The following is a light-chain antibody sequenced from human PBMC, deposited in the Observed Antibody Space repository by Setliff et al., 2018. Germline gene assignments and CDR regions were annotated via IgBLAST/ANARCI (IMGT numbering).Light chain of an antibody. V-gene: IGLV2-14*03. CDR3: SSYSSINTLVV. Sequence: QSVLTQPASVSGSPGQSISISCTGTSSDVGGYDYVSWYQQHPGKAPKLLISDVSHRPSGVSYRFSGSKSGNTASLTISGLQAEDEADYYCSSYSSINTLVVFGGGTK. CDR1: SSDVGGYDY. CDR2: DVS. J-gene: IGLJ2*01.